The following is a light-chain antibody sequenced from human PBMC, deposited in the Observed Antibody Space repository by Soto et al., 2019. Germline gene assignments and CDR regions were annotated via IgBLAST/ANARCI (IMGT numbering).Light chain of an antibody. V-gene: IGLV2-23*01. CDR1: SSDVGSYNL. J-gene: IGLJ2*01. CDR2: EGT. Sequence: QSVLTQPASVSGSPRQSITISCTGSSSDVGSYNLVSWYQQYPGKAPKLIISEGTKRPSGVSDRFSGSKSGNTASLTISGLQAEDEADYYCCSYAGSNSVLFGGGTKVTVL. CDR3: CSYAGSNSVL.